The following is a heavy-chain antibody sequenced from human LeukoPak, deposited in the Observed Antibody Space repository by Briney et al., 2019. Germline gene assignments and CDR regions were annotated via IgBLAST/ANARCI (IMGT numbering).Heavy chain of an antibody. CDR2: IYYTGTA. CDR3: AGAPNQHYFDY. Sequence: SETLSLTCTVSSGSITSYYWKWIRQSPGKGLEYIGHIYYTGTADYNPSLKSRVTMSVDTSKNQFSLRLMSVTASDTAVYSCAGAPNQHYFDYWGQGTLVTVSS. J-gene: IGHJ4*02. V-gene: IGHV4-59*01. CDR1: SGSITSYY.